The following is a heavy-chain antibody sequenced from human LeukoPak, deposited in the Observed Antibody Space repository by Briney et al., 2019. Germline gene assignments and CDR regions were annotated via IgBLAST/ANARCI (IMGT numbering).Heavy chain of an antibody. Sequence: SETLSLTCTVSGGSISSYYWSWIRQPAGKGLEWIGRIYTSGSTNYNPSLKSRVTMSVDTSKNQFSLKLSSVTAAHTAVYYCARARYYDFWSGSPYYFDYWGQGTLVTVSS. CDR2: IYTSGST. J-gene: IGHJ4*02. CDR1: GGSISSYY. CDR3: ARARYYDFWSGSPYYFDY. V-gene: IGHV4-4*07. D-gene: IGHD3-3*01.